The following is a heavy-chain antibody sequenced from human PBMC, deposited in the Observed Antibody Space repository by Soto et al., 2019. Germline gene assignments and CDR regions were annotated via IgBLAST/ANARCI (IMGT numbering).Heavy chain of an antibody. Sequence: PPETLSLTCTVSGGSINSGGNYWSWIRQHPGTGLEWVGYIYFTGSTYYTPSLKSRVTMSVDTSKSQFSLKLSSVTAADTAVYYCARGPLISTTYYNILFDPWGQGTLVTVSS. CDR1: GGSINSGGNY. CDR2: IYFTGST. V-gene: IGHV4-31*03. CDR3: ARGPLISTTYYNILFDP. D-gene: IGHD3-10*01. J-gene: IGHJ5*02.